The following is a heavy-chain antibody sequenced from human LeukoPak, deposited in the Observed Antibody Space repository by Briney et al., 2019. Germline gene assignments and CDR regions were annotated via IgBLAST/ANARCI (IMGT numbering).Heavy chain of an antibody. J-gene: IGHJ6*02. V-gene: IGHV3-15*01. CDR1: GFTFSNAW. D-gene: IGHD1-26*01. CDR2: IKSKTDDGTT. Sequence: GGSLRLSCAASGFTFSNAWMSWVRQAPGKGLEWVGRIKSKTDDGTTDYAAHVKCRFTISRDDSKNTMYLQMNSLKTEDTAVYYCTTDRAHSGYYYYYGMDVWGQGTTVTVSS. CDR3: TTDRAHSGYYYYYGMDV.